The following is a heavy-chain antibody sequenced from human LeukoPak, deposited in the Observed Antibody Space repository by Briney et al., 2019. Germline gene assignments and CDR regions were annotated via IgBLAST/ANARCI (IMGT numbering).Heavy chain of an antibody. D-gene: IGHD6-6*01. Sequence: GGSLRLSCAASGFTFGSYSMNWVRQAPGKGLEWVSSISSSSSYIYYADSVKGRFTISRDNARNSLYLQMNSLRAEDTAVYYCARDSIAARPVGYWGQGTLVTVSS. CDR3: ARDSIAARPVGY. J-gene: IGHJ4*02. CDR1: GFTFGSYS. V-gene: IGHV3-21*01. CDR2: ISSSSSYI.